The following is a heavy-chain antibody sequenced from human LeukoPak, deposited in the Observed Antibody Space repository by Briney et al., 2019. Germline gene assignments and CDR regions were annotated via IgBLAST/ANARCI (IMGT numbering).Heavy chain of an antibody. V-gene: IGHV4-59*08. CDR1: GGSISTYY. D-gene: IGHD3-16*01. J-gene: IGHJ4*02. CDR3: ARSEINDYFKY. CDR2: VYYSGRT. Sequence: PSETLSLTCTVSGGSISTYYWNWIRQPPGKGLEWIGYVYYSGRTNYNPSLKSRVTISIDTSKSQFSLKLSSVTAADTAVYYCARSEINDYFKYWGQGILVTVST.